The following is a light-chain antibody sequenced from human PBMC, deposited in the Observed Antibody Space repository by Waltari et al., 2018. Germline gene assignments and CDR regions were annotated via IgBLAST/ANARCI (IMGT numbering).Light chain of an antibody. Sequence: EIVMTQSPATLSVSPGDRATLSCRARQSVNNNLAWYQQKPGQGPRLLIYGASTRATGIPARFSGSGSGTEFILSISSLQSEDFAVYFCQQYNEWPLITFGPGTRLEIK. CDR1: QSVNNN. CDR3: QQYNEWPLIT. V-gene: IGKV3-15*01. J-gene: IGKJ5*01. CDR2: GAS.